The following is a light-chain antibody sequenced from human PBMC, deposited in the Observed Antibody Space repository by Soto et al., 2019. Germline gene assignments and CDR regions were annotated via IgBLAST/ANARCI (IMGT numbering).Light chain of an antibody. V-gene: IGLV1-40*01. CDR1: YSNIGANYD. Sequence: QSVLTQPPSVSGAPGQRVTFSCTGSYSNIGANYDVHWHQQLPGTAPKLLIYANNKRPSGVPDRFSGSRSGTSASLAITGLQAEDEADYYCSSYSFTTSLYVFGTGTKLTVL. CDR3: SSYSFTTSLYV. CDR2: ANN. J-gene: IGLJ1*01.